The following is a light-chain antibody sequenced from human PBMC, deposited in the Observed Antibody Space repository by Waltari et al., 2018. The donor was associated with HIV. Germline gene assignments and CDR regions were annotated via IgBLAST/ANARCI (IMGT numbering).Light chain of an antibody. CDR2: DVS. CDR3: SSYTGSSSVV. J-gene: IGLJ3*02. V-gene: IGLV1-40*01. Sequence: QSVLTQPPSVSGAPGQRVTISCTGSSSNIGAGYDVHWYQQLPGTAPKLMIYDVSNRASGVSNRFSGSKSGNTASLTISGLRAEDEADYYCSSYTGSSSVVFGGGTKLTVL. CDR1: SSNIGAGYD.